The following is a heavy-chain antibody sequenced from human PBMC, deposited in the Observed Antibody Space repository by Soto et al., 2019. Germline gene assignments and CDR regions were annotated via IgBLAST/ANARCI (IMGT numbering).Heavy chain of an antibody. CDR1: GFTFSSYA. D-gene: IGHD2-15*01. CDR3: AKGCSGGSCRNPYGMDV. V-gene: IGHV3-23*01. CDR2: ISGSGGST. Sequence: EVQLLESGGGLVQPGGSLRLSCAASGFTFSSYAMSWVRQAPGKGLEWVSAISGSGGSTYYADSVKGRFTISRDNSKNTLYLQMNSLRAEDTAVYYCAKGCSGGSCRNPYGMDVWGQGTTVTVSS. J-gene: IGHJ6*02.